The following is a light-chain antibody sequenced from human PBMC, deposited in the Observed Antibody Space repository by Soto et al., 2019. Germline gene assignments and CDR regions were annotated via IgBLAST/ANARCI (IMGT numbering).Light chain of an antibody. CDR3: CSYSTSNTHNYV. CDR2: EVN. Sequence: VLTQPACVSGSPGQSITVSCTGTSSDIGGYNYVSWYQHHPGKAPQLIIYEVNLRPSGVSDRFSASKSGDTASLTISGLQAGDEADYYCCSYSTSNTHNYVFGTGTKVTVL. V-gene: IGLV2-14*01. CDR1: SSDIGGYNY. J-gene: IGLJ1*01.